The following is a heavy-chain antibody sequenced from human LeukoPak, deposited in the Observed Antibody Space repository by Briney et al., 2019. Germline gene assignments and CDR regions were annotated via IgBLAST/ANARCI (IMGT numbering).Heavy chain of an antibody. CDR1: GYTFTGYY. Sequence: ASVKVSCKASGYTFTGYYMHWVRQAPGQGLEWMGWINPNSGGTNYAQKFQGWVTMTRDTSISTAYMELSRLRSDDTAVYYCARDFGSPVAAAAGYYYGMDVWGQGTTVTVSS. V-gene: IGHV1-2*04. CDR2: INPNSGGT. CDR3: ARDFGSPVAAAAGYYYGMDV. J-gene: IGHJ6*02. D-gene: IGHD6-13*01.